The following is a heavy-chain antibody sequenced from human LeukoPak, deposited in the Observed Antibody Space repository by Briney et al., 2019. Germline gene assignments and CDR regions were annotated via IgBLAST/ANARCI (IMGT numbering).Heavy chain of an antibody. V-gene: IGHV3-49*03. Sequence: GGSLRLSCTASGFTFGDYAMSWFRQAPGKGLEWVGFIRSKAYGGTTEYAASVRGRFTISRDDSKSIAYLQMNSLKTEDTAVYYCSRIVRDGEADYWGQGTLVTVSS. CDR1: GFTFGDYA. CDR3: SRIVRDGEADY. D-gene: IGHD3-10*01. J-gene: IGHJ4*02. CDR2: IRSKAYGGTT.